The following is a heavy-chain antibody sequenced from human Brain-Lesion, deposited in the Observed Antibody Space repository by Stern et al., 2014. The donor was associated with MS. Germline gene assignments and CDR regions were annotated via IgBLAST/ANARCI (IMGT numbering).Heavy chain of an antibody. Sequence: QVQLQESGPGLVKPSETLSLTCTVAGGSVSSTSYAWAWIRQPPGQGLEWIGTIYYSRNTYYIPSLKSRRTISLDTSKNQFPLQLRSVTAADTAVYYCAGEEDIRYCSGGSCTGNWFDPWGQGTLVTVSS. CDR1: GGSVSSTSYA. CDR2: IYYSRNT. J-gene: IGHJ5*02. D-gene: IGHD2-15*01. V-gene: IGHV4-39*01. CDR3: AGEEDIRYCSGGSCTGNWFDP.